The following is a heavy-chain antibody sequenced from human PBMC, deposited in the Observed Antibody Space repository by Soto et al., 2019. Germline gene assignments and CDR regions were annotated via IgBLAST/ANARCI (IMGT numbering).Heavy chain of an antibody. CDR2: IYYSGST. J-gene: IGHJ5*02. CDR3: ARAHSSGWDATYNWFYP. CDR1: GGSISSGGYY. D-gene: IGHD6-19*01. Sequence: QVQLQESGPGLVKPSQTLSLTCTVSGGSISSGGYYWSWIRKHTGKGLEWIGYIYYSGSTYYNPSLKSRVTISVDTSKNQYSLKLRSVTAADTAVYYCARAHSSGWDATYNWFYPWGQGTLVTV. V-gene: IGHV4-31*03.